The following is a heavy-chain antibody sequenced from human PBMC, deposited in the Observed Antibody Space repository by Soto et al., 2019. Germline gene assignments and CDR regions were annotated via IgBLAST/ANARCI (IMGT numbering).Heavy chain of an antibody. CDR1: GYTFTGYY. D-gene: IGHD5-12*01. CDR2: INPNSGGT. V-gene: IGHV1-2*04. Sequence: ASVKVSCKASGYTFTGYYMHWVRQAPGQGLEWMGWINPNSGGTNYAQKFQGWVTMTRDTSISTAYMELSRLRSDDTAVYYCARDPSYSGYDLRYFDYWGQGTLVTVSS. CDR3: ARDPSYSGYDLRYFDY. J-gene: IGHJ4*02.